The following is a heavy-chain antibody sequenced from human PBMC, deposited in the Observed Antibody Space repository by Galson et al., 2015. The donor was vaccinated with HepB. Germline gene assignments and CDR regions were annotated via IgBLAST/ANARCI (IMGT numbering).Heavy chain of an antibody. J-gene: IGHJ4*02. CDR3: ARGDWGWGGFDD. CDR2: ISAYNGNT. Sequence: SVKVSCKASGYTFTNYGISWVRQAPGQGLQWMGWISAYNGNTHYAQKLQGRVTMITDTSTSTAYMELRSLRSDGTAVYYCARGDWGWGGFDDWGQGTLVTVSS. V-gene: IGHV1-18*01. D-gene: IGHD7-27*01. CDR1: GYTFTNYG.